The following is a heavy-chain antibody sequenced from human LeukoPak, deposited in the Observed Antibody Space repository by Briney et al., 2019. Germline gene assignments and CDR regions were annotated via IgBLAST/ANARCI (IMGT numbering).Heavy chain of an antibody. Sequence: GGSLRLSCAASGFTFSSYSMNWVRQAPGKGVEGVSSISSSSSYIYYADSVKGRFTISRDNAKNSLYLQMNSLRAEDTAVYYCARVGSRGYSYGYYGDWGQGTLVTVSS. CDR1: GFTFSSYS. D-gene: IGHD5-18*01. J-gene: IGHJ4*02. CDR3: ARVGSRGYSYGYYGD. CDR2: ISSSSSYI. V-gene: IGHV3-21*01.